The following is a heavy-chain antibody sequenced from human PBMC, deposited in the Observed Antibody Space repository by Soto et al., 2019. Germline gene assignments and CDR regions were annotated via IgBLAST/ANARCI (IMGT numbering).Heavy chain of an antibody. CDR1: GFTFSSYA. Sequence: EVQLLESGGGLVQPGGSLRLSCAASGFTFSSYAMSWVRQAPGKGLEWVSAISVSGVSTYYADSVKGRFTISRDNSKNTLYLQMNSLRAEDTAVYYCASLECPYYFDYWGQGTLVTVSS. CDR3: ASLECPYYFDY. D-gene: IGHD3-3*01. CDR2: ISVSGVST. J-gene: IGHJ4*02. V-gene: IGHV3-23*01.